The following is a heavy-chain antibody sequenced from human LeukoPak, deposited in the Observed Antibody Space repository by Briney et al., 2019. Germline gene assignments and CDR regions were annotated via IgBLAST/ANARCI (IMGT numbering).Heavy chain of an antibody. V-gene: IGHV3-21*01. Sequence: GGSLRLSCAASRFTFSSYALSWVRQAPGKGLEWVSSISSSSTYIYYADSVKGRFTISRDNAKNSLYLQMNSLRAEDTAVYYCARDLAVAGKYWGQGTLVTVSS. CDR1: RFTFSSYA. J-gene: IGHJ4*02. CDR2: ISSSSTYI. D-gene: IGHD6-19*01. CDR3: ARDLAVAGKY.